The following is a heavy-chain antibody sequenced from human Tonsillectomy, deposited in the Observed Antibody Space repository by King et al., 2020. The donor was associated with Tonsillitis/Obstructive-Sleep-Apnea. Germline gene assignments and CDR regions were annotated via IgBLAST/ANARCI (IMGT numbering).Heavy chain of an antibody. J-gene: IGHJ3*02. CDR1: GGSISSSHW. Sequence: VQLQESGPGLVKPSGTLSLTCAVSGGSISSSHWWSWVRQPPGKGLEWIGEIYHSGSTNYTPSLKSRVTISVDKPKNQFSLKLSSVTAADPAVYYCSWAHLPAAMSNAFDIWGQGTMVTVSS. CDR2: IYHSGST. V-gene: IGHV4-4*02. CDR3: SWAHLPAAMSNAFDI. D-gene: IGHD2-2*01.